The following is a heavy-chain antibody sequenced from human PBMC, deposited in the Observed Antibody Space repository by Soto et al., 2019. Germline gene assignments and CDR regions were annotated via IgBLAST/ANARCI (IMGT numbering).Heavy chain of an antibody. Sequence: QVQLQESGPGLVKPSETLSLTCTVSSGSINNYYWSWIRQPPGKGLEFIGYIYYAGTTTYNPSLKSRVTISVDTSKTQFSLKLSSVTAADTAVYYCARLGGYYQALDSWGQGTLLTVSS. CDR3: ARLGGYYQALDS. CDR2: IYYAGTT. CDR1: SGSINNYY. J-gene: IGHJ4*02. D-gene: IGHD3-22*01. V-gene: IGHV4-59*08.